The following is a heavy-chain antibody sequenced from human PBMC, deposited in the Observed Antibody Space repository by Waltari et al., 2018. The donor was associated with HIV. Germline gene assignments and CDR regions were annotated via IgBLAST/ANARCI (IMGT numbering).Heavy chain of an antibody. CDR3: VRKYQPVFFRFDP. CDR1: GYFIRSGFY. J-gene: IGHJ5*02. V-gene: IGHV4-38-2*02. CDR2: MYHDGTT. Sequence: QVQLQESGPGLVKPSETLSLTCSVSGYFIRSGFYWGWIRPPPGKGLEWIGSMYHDGTTYYNPSLKSRVTMSLDTSENQFSLKMISVTAADTAVYYCVRKYQPVFFRFDPWGQGTLVTVAS. D-gene: IGHD2-2*01.